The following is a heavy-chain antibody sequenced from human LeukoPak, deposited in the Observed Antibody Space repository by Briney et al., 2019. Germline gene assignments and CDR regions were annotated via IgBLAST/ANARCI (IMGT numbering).Heavy chain of an antibody. Sequence: GESLKISCKGSGYIFTTYWIGWVRQLPGKGLEWMGIIYGENSDTIYSPSFQGQVTISAAKSISTAYLQWSSLKASDTAMYYCARLEGGTYYTSYAFDIWGQGTEVTVSS. V-gene: IGHV5-51*01. J-gene: IGHJ3*02. CDR1: GYIFTTYW. CDR2: IYGENSDT. CDR3: ARLEGGTYYTSYAFDI. D-gene: IGHD1-26*01.